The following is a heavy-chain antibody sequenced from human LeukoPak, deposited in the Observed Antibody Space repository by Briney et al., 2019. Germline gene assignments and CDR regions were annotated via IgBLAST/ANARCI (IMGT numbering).Heavy chain of an antibody. V-gene: IGHV4-4*07. Sequence: RASETLSLTCTVSGGSIWSWIRQSAGKGLEWIGRIFTSGIIDYNPPLKSRVTMSLDASKTQFSLKLSSVTAADTAVYYCARVTRYCSGAVCYSMMDYWGQGTLVTVSS. D-gene: IGHD2-15*01. CDR2: IFTSGII. CDR1: GGSI. CDR3: ARVTRYCSGAVCYSMMDY. J-gene: IGHJ4*02.